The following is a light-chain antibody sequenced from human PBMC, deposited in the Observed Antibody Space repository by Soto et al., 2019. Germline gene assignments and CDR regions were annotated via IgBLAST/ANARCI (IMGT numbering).Light chain of an antibody. V-gene: IGKV3-15*01. CDR2: GAS. CDR3: QQYRSWPRT. Sequence: EIVLTQSPATLSVSPGERVTLSCRASQSVDISLAWYQQKPGQAPRLLIYGASTRATDMPGTFSGRGSGTEFTLTISSLRPEDFAVYYCQQYRSWPRTFGQGTKVHI. CDR1: QSVDIS. J-gene: IGKJ1*01.